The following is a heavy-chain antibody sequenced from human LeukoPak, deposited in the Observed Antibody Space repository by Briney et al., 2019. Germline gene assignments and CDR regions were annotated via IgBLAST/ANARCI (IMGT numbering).Heavy chain of an antibody. CDR2: FYHSGRT. CDR3: ARGRTSLTTSLDFDY. CDR1: GGSISNGNW. J-gene: IGHJ4*02. V-gene: IGHV4-4*02. Sequence: PSGTLSLTCAVSGGSISNGNWWSWVRQPPGEGLGWIGEFYHSGRTNYGPSLKSRVIIAVDKSKNQFSLKLNSVTAADTAVYHCARGRTSLTTSLDFDYWGQGTLVTVSS. D-gene: IGHD4-17*01.